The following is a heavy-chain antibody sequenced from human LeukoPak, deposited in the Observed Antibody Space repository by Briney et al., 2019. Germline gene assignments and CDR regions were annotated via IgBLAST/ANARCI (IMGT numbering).Heavy chain of an antibody. CDR3: AKDYYDSSGYYNFDAFDI. CDR1: GFTFSSYV. J-gene: IGHJ3*02. D-gene: IGHD3-22*01. V-gene: IGHV3-23*01. CDR2: ISGSGAGT. Sequence: GGSPRLSCAASGFTFSSYVMSWVRQAPGKGLEWVSSISGSGAGTFYADSVKGRFSISRDNSKNTLYLQMDSLRAEDTAVYYCAKDYYDSSGYYNFDAFDIWGQGTMVTVSS.